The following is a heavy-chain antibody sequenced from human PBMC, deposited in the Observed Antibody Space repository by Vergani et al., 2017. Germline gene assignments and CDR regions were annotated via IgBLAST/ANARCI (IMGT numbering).Heavy chain of an antibody. CDR3: ARGNGGTNKRYFDL. CDR1: GGSFSGYY. D-gene: IGHD4-23*01. Sequence: QVQLQQWGAGLLKPSETLSLTCAVYGGSFSGYYLSWIRQPPGKGLEWIGEINHSGSTNYNPSLKSRVTISVDTSKNQFSLKLSSVTAADTAVYYCARGNGGTNKRYFDLWGRGTLVTVSS. CDR2: INHSGST. V-gene: IGHV4-34*01. J-gene: IGHJ2*01.